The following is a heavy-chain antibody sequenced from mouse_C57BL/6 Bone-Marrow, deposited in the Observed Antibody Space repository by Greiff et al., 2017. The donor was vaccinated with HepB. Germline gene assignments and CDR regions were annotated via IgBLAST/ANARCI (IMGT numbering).Heavy chain of an antibody. Sequence: EVQGVESGGGLVQPGESLKLSCESNEYEFPSHDMSWVRKTPEKRLELVAAINSDGGSTYYPDTMERRFIISRDNTKKTLYLQMSSLRSEDTAVYDCARQENGYYSNYWGQGTTLTVSS. V-gene: IGHV5-2*01. CDR2: INSDGGST. J-gene: IGHJ2*01. CDR3: ARQENGYYSNY. CDR1: EYEFPSHD. D-gene: IGHD2-3*01.